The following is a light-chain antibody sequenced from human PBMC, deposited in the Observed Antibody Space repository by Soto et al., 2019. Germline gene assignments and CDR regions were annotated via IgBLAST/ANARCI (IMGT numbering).Light chain of an antibody. CDR2: DAS. Sequence: GARGTSTCRASHSISSWLAWYQQKPGKAPKLLIYDASSLESGVPSRFRGTGSGPQFTLTISRLQPDDLATYSSQLSNSYSIAFGQGTRLEIK. CDR3: QLSNSYSIA. J-gene: IGKJ5*01. CDR1: HSISSW. V-gene: IGKV1-5*01.